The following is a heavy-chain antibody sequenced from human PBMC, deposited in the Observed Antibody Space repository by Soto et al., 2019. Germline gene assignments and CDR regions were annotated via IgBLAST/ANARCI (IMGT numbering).Heavy chain of an antibody. Sequence: PSETLSLTCTVSGGSFSTYCWSWIRQPPGKGLEWIGYICSSGSTNSNPSLRSRVTTSVDTSTNTVYMELRSLRSDDTAVYYCARGGDGYNFGAVYWGQGTPVTVSS. J-gene: IGHJ4*02. V-gene: IGHV4-59*01. CDR1: GGSFSTYC. CDR2: ICSSGST. CDR3: ARGGDGYNFGAVY. D-gene: IGHD2-21*01.